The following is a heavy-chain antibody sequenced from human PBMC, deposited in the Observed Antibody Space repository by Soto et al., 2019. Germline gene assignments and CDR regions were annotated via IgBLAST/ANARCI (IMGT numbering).Heavy chain of an antibody. CDR1: GFTFSSYA. CDR2: ISGSGGST. D-gene: IGHD6-13*01. V-gene: IGHV3-23*01. Sequence: GESLKISCAASGFTFSSYAMSWVRQAPGKGLEWVSAISGSGGSTYYADSVKGRFTISRDNSKNTLYLQMNSLRAEDTAVYYCAKSGAWIAAAGDFDYWGQGTLVTVSS. CDR3: AKSGAWIAAAGDFDY. J-gene: IGHJ4*02.